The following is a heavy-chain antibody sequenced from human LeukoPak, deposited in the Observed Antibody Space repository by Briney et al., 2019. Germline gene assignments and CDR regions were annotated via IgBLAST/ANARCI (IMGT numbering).Heavy chain of an antibody. CDR1: GFTVSSNY. Sequence: GGSLRLSCAASGFTVSSNYMTWVRQAPGKGLEWVSVIYKNAITYYADTVKGRFTISRDNAKNSLYLQMNSLRAEDTALYYCARGLYGSGSYSSWDYWGQGTLVTVSS. V-gene: IGHV3-53*01. CDR2: IYKNAIT. J-gene: IGHJ4*02. D-gene: IGHD3-10*01. CDR3: ARGLYGSGSYSSWDY.